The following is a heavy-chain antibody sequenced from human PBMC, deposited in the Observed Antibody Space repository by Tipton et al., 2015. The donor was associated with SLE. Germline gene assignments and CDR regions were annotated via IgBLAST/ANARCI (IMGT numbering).Heavy chain of an antibody. Sequence: QSGAEVKKPGASVTVSCKASGYTFTSYRITWVRQAPGQGLEWMGWISGYNGNTNYAQKLQGRVTMTTDTSTSTAYMELRSLRSDDTAVHYCARLGDWDQYYYMDVWGKGTTVTVSS. CDR1: GYTFTSYR. J-gene: IGHJ6*03. V-gene: IGHV1-18*01. D-gene: IGHD3-16*01. CDR2: ISGYNGNT. CDR3: ARLGDWDQYYYMDV.